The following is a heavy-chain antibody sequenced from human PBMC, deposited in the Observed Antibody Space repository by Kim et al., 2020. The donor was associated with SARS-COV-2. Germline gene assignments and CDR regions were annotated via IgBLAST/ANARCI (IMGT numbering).Heavy chain of an antibody. J-gene: IGHJ6*03. CDR3: AGGISSSWGNYYYYMDV. V-gene: IGHV3-66*01. Sequence: GGSLRLSCAASGFTVTNIYMTWVRQAPGKGLECVSVIYSGGNTYYADSVKGRFTISRDSSENTLHLQMNSLRPDDTAVYYCAGGISSSWGNYYYYMDVWG. CDR2: IYSGGNT. D-gene: IGHD2-2*01. CDR1: GFTVTNIY.